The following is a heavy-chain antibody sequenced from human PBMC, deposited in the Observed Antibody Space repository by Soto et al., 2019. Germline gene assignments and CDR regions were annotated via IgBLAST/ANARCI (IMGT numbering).Heavy chain of an antibody. J-gene: IGHJ6*02. Sequence: ASVKVSCKASGYTFTSYDINWVRQATGQGLEWMGWMNPNSGNTGYAQKFQGRVTMTRNTSISTAYMELSSLRSDDTAVYYCARDGPWFGELLYYYYYGMDVWGQATTVTVSS. CDR2: MNPNSGNT. D-gene: IGHD3-10*01. CDR3: ARDGPWFGELLYYYYYGMDV. CDR1: GYTFTSYD. V-gene: IGHV1-8*01.